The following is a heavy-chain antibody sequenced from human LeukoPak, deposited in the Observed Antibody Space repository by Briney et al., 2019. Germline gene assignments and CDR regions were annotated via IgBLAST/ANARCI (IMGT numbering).Heavy chain of an antibody. CDR2: INPNSGGT. J-gene: IGHJ5*02. V-gene: IGHV1-2*02. CDR1: GYTFTGYY. D-gene: IGHD3-22*01. CDR3: ARWYYDSSGYYLYYWFDP. Sequence: ASVKVSCKASGYTFTGYYMHWVRQAPGQGLEWMGWINPNSGGTNYAQKFQGRVTMTRDTSISTAYMELSRLRSDDTAVYYCARWYYDSSGYYLYYWFDPWGQGTLVTVSS.